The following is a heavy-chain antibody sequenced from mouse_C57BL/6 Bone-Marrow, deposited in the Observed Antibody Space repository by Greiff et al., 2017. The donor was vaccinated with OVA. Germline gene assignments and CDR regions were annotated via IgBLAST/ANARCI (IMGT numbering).Heavy chain of an antibody. Sequence: QVQLQQSGAELVKPGASVKMSCKASGYTFTTYPIEWMKQNHGKSLEWIGNFHPYNDDTKYNEKFKGKATLTVEKSSSTAYLELSRLTSDDSAVYYCARPGDYDGDWFAYWGQGTLVNVSA. CDR3: ARPGDYDGDWFAY. CDR1: GYTFTTYP. D-gene: IGHD2-4*01. J-gene: IGHJ3*01. V-gene: IGHV1-47*01. CDR2: FHPYNDDT.